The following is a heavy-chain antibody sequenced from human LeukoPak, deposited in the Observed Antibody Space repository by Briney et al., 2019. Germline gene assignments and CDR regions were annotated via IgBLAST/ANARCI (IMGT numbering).Heavy chain of an antibody. V-gene: IGHV4-31*02. D-gene: IGHD3-10*01. Sequence: SETLSLNLPFSGGSINRGGYYWGWIRQHPGKGLEWIGYIYYSGSTYYNPSLKSRVTISVDTSKNQFSLKLSSVTAADTAVYYCARVWGWFGELFPFWFDHWGQGTLVTVSS. CDR1: GGSINRGGYY. J-gene: IGHJ5*02. CDR2: IYYSGST. CDR3: ARVWGWFGELFPFWFDH.